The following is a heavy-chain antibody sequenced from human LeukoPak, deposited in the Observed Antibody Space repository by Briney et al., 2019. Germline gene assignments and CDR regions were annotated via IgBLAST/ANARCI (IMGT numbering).Heavy chain of an antibody. Sequence: GGSLRLSCAASGXTFSSYSMNWVRQAPGKGLEWVSSITSSSSYIYYTDSVKGRFTISRDNDKNSLYLKMNSLRAEDTAVYYCARDITPGYCSGGSCYFSRGFDYWGQGTLVTVSS. D-gene: IGHD2-15*01. V-gene: IGHV3-21*01. CDR1: GXTFSSYS. CDR2: ITSSSSYI. J-gene: IGHJ4*02. CDR3: ARDITPGYCSGGSCYFSRGFDY.